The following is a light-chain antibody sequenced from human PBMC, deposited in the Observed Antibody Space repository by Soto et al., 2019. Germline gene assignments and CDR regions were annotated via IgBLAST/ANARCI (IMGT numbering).Light chain of an antibody. CDR2: GAS. Sequence: ELVMTQSPASLSVSPGGRATLSCRASQNVNINLAWYQQKPGQAPRLLISGASSRATGIPDRFSGSGSGTDFILTISSLQSEDFAVYYCQQYNSWPSFGQGTKVDIK. V-gene: IGKV3-15*01. J-gene: IGKJ1*01. CDR1: QNVNIN. CDR3: QQYNSWPS.